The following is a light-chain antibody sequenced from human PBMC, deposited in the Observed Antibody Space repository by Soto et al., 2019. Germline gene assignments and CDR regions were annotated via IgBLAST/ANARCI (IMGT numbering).Light chain of an antibody. J-gene: IGKJ4*01. CDR2: AAS. CDR1: QSISSS. V-gene: IGKV1-39*01. CDR3: QQSSITPLT. Sequence: DIQMTQSPSSLSASVGDRVTITCRASQSISSSLNWYQQKPGTAPKLLIYAASSLQSGVPSRFSGSGSGTDFTRTIRSLQPEAFAPYYCQQSSITPLTFGGGTQVEIK.